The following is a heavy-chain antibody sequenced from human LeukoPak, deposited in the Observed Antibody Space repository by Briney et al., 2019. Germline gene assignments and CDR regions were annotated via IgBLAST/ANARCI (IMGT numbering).Heavy chain of an antibody. CDR2: IYHTGST. CDR1: GGSISSYY. J-gene: IGHJ4*02. D-gene: IGHD7-27*01. CDR3: ASRKLGSDY. Sequence: PSETLSLTCTVSGGSISSYYWSWIRQPPGKGLEWIGYIYHTGSTSYSPSLKSRVTISADTSQNQFSLKLSSVTAADTAVYYCASRKLGSDYWGQGTLVTVSS. V-gene: IGHV4-59*01.